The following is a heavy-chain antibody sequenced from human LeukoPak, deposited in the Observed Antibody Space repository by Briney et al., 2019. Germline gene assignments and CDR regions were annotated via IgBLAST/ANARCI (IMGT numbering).Heavy chain of an antibody. CDR3: ARDRSGRGTMVRGENWFDP. J-gene: IGHJ5*02. CDR1: GYTFTIYG. Sequence: ASVTVSCKASGYTFTIYGISWVRQAPGQGLEWMGWISAYNGNTNYAQKLQGRVTMTTDTSTSTAYIELRSLRSDDTAVYYCARDRSGRGTMVRGENWFDPWGQGTLVTVSS. CDR2: ISAYNGNT. V-gene: IGHV1-18*01. D-gene: IGHD3-10*01.